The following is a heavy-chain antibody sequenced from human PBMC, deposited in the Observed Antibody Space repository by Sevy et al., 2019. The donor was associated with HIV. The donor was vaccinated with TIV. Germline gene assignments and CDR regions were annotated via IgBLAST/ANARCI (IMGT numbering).Heavy chain of an antibody. J-gene: IGHJ2*01. CDR3: ARGSGATTVVTPYWHFDL. Sequence: SVKGRFTISRDNAKNSLYLQMNSLRADDTAVYYCARGSGATTVVTPYWHFDLWGRGTLVTVSS. D-gene: IGHD2-21*02. V-gene: IGHV3-7*04.